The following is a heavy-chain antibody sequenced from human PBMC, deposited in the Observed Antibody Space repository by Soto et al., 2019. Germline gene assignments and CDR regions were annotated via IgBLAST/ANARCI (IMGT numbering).Heavy chain of an antibody. J-gene: IGHJ4*02. CDR2: ISGRGGST. Sequence: EVQLLESGGGLVQPGGSLRLSCSASGFIFTSYAMSWVRQAPGKGLEWVSVISGRGGSTHYADSVKGRFTISRDNSKNTLYLQMNSLRAEDTAVYFCAKDGVVQWPVRPYYFDYWGQGTLVTVSS. D-gene: IGHD6-19*01. V-gene: IGHV3-23*01. CDR3: AKDGVVQWPVRPYYFDY. CDR1: GFIFTSYA.